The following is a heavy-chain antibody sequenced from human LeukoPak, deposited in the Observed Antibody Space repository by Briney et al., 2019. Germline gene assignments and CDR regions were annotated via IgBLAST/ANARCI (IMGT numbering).Heavy chain of an antibody. Sequence: GGSLRLSCAASGFTFSSHAMSWVRQAPGKGLEWVSAISGSGGSTYYADSVKGRFTISRDNSKNTLYLQMNSLRAEDTAVYYCAKAPSGYDWSPFDYWGQGTLVTVSS. CDR2: ISGSGGST. J-gene: IGHJ4*02. CDR1: GFTFSSHA. CDR3: AKAPSGYDWSPFDY. V-gene: IGHV3-23*01. D-gene: IGHD5-12*01.